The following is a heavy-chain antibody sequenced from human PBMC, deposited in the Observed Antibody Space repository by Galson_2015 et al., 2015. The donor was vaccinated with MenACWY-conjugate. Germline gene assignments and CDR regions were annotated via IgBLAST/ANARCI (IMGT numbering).Heavy chain of an antibody. D-gene: IGHD3-16*01. CDR3: ARDSRATTVWELNKRKTIDYYYGMDV. CDR1: GFTVSSSY. V-gene: IGHV3-53*01. CDR2: IYSDGST. J-gene: IGHJ6*02. Sequence: SLRLSCAVSGFTVSSSYMTWVRQAPGKGLEWVSVIYSDGSTYNADSVKGRFTISRDNSKNTVFLQMTSLRAEDTAMYYCARDSRATTVWELNKRKTIDYYYGMDVWGQGTTVIVSS.